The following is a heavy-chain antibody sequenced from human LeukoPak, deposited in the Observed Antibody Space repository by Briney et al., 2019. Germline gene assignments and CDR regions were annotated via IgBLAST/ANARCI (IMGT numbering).Heavy chain of an antibody. CDR3: AKAQIGSYYGSYFDY. CDR1: GFTVSSNY. V-gene: IGHV3-53*01. CDR2: IYSGGST. Sequence: PGGSLRLSCAAYGFTVSSNYMSWVRQAPGKGLEWVSVIYSGGSTYYADSVKGRFTISRDNSKNTLYLQMNSLRAEDTAVYYCAKAQIGSYYGSYFDYWGQGTLVTVSS. D-gene: IGHD1-26*01. J-gene: IGHJ4*02.